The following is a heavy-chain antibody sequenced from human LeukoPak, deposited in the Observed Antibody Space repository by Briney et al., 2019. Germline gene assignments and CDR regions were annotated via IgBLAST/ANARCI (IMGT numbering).Heavy chain of an antibody. Sequence: PGGSLRLSCAASGFTFSSYAMSWVRQAPGKGLEWVSAISGRGRSTYYADSVKRRSTISRDNSQKKLYLQMNSLSDDDTAVYYCAKLTRYDFWSGFFDSWGQGTLVTVST. CDR3: AKLTRYDFWSGFFDS. D-gene: IGHD3-3*01. V-gene: IGHV3-23*01. J-gene: IGHJ4*02. CDR2: ISGRGRST. CDR1: GFTFSSYA.